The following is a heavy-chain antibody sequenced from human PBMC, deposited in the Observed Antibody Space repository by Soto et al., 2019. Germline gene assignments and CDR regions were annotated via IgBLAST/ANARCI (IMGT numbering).Heavy chain of an antibody. J-gene: IGHJ4*02. CDR1: GFSLTTSGEA. V-gene: IGHV2-5*01. CDR2: IYWNGIE. CDR3: AHGDPLDFHF. Sequence: QITLRESGPALVKPTQTLTLTCTFSGFSLTTSGEAVGWIRQPPGKALEWLALIYWNGIERYSPSLKSRLSITTDTSKNHVVLTMANMDPVDTATYYCAHGDPLDFHFWGQGTLVTVSP. D-gene: IGHD3-10*01.